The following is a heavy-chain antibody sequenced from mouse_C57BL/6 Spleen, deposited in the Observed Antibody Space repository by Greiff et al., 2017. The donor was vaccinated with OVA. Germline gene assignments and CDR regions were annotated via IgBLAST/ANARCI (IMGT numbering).Heavy chain of an antibody. V-gene: IGHV1-63*01. CDR3: ARCGILTGVFDY. CDR1: GYTFTNYW. CDR2: IYPGGGYT. D-gene: IGHD4-1*01. J-gene: IGHJ2*01. Sequence: VKVVESGAELVRPGPSVKMSCKASGYTFTNYWIGWAKQRPGHGLEWIGDIYPGGGYTNYNEKFKGKATLTADKSSSTAYMQFSSLTSEDSAIYSCARCGILTGVFDYWGQGTTLTVSS.